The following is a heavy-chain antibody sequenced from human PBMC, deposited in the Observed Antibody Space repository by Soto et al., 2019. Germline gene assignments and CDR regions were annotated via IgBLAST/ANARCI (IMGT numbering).Heavy chain of an antibody. V-gene: IGHV5-51*01. Sequence: PGESLKISCNVSGYIFANYWIGWVRQVPGEGLEWMGIIFPGDSDTRYSPSFQGQVTISADRSGNTAFLQWNSLKASDTAIYYCARLPGQQHLDCFDYWGRGTLVTVSS. CDR2: IFPGDSDT. J-gene: IGHJ4*02. CDR3: ARLPGQQHLDCFDY. CDR1: GYIFANYW. D-gene: IGHD6-13*01.